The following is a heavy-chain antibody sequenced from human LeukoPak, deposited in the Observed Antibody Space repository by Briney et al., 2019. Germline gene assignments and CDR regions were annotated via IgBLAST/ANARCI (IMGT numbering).Heavy chain of an antibody. D-gene: IGHD3-10*01. Sequence: PGGSLRLSCAASGFTFSSYGMHWVRQAPGKGLEWVAVIWYDGSNKYYADSVKGRFTISRDNSRNTLYLQMNSLRAEDTAVYYCARDGVWFGESKPVFDYWGQGTTVTVSS. CDR1: GFTFSSYG. J-gene: IGHJ4*03. V-gene: IGHV3-33*01. CDR3: ARDGVWFGESKPVFDY. CDR2: IWYDGSNK.